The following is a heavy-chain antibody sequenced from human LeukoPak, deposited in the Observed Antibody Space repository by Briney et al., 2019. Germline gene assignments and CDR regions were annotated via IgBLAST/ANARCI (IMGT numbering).Heavy chain of an antibody. CDR2: IWYDGSNK. Sequence: PGRSLRLSCAASGFTFSSYGMHWVRQAPGKGLEWVAVIWYDGSNKYYADSVKGRFTISRDNSKNTLYLQMNSLRAEDTAVYYCARPATYSGYEFFDYWGQGTLVTVSS. J-gene: IGHJ4*02. CDR3: ARPATYSGYEFFDY. D-gene: IGHD5-12*01. V-gene: IGHV3-33*01. CDR1: GFTFSSYG.